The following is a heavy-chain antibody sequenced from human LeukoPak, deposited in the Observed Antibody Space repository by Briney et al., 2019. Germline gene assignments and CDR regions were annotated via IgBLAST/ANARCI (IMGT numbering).Heavy chain of an antibody. CDR1: GFTFSSYA. J-gene: IGHJ3*02. CDR2: ISGSGGST. Sequence: PGGSLRLSCAASGFTFSSYAMSWVRQAPGKGLEWVSAISGSGGSTYYADSVKGRFTISRDDARNSLYLQMNSLRVDDTAIYFCARLVDTATDAFDIWGQGTMVTVSS. D-gene: IGHD5-18*01. CDR3: ARLVDTATDAFDI. V-gene: IGHV3-23*01.